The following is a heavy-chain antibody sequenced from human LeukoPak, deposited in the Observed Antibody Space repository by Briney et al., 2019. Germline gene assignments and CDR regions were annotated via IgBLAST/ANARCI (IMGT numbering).Heavy chain of an antibody. CDR1: GFTFSSYS. Sequence: PGGSLRLSCAASGFTFSSYSMNWVRQAPGKGLEWVSSISSSSSYIYYADSVKGRFTISRDNAKNSLYLQMNSLRAEDTAVYYCARDLRYCSSTSCDDYWGQGTLVTVSS. CDR3: ARDLRYCSSTSCDDY. CDR2: ISSSSSYI. V-gene: IGHV3-21*01. D-gene: IGHD2-2*01. J-gene: IGHJ4*02.